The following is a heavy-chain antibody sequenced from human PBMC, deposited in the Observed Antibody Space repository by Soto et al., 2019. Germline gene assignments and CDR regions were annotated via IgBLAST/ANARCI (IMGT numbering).Heavy chain of an antibody. J-gene: IGHJ4*02. CDR2: ISTYDGNT. Sequence: QVHLVQSGAEVKKPGASVKVSCKTSGYTFSTYGISWVRLAPGQGLEWMGWISTYDGNTNYAQKFHGRVTMTIDTSASTVYLELRRLSSDDTAVYYCARGHMTTVVGFDFWGQGTLVTVSS. D-gene: IGHD4-17*01. CDR1: GYTFSTYG. CDR3: ARGHMTTVVGFDF. V-gene: IGHV1-18*04.